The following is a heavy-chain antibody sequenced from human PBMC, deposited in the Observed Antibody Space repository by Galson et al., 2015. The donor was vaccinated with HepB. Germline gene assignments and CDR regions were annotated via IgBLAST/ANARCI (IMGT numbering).Heavy chain of an antibody. Sequence: SLRLSCAACGFTFTSYGMSWVRQAPGKGLECVSAISRGGDTSDYADSVKGRFAVSRDSSTNTLYLQMNGLRADDTAVYYCVRGTTAPDYWGQDTLVTVSS. CDR1: GFTFTSYG. D-gene: IGHD2/OR15-2a*01. J-gene: IGHJ4*02. V-gene: IGHV3-23*01. CDR3: VRGTTAPDY. CDR2: ISRGGDTS.